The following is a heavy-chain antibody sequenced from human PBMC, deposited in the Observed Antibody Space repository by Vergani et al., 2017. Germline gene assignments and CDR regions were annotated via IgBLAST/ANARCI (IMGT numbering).Heavy chain of an antibody. Sequence: QAHLEQSGSELKKPGASVKVSCTASGYNFNNHNLIWVRQAPGQGLEWLGWISVYNGNTNYPEKFQGRLTMTTDTSTRTAYMELRSLRSDDTAEYYCGRGLIENDAYGRICYWGPRSLGTVSS. CDR1: GYNFNNHN. J-gene: IGHJ1*01. CDR2: ISVYNGNT. D-gene: IGHD3-16*01. V-gene: IGHV1-18*01. CDR3: GRGLIENDAYGRICY.